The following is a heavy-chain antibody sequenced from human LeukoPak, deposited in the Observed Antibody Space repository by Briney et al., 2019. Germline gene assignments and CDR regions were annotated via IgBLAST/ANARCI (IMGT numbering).Heavy chain of an antibody. J-gene: IGHJ4*02. CDR2: ISSSGTTI. D-gene: IGHD3-16*02. Sequence: PGGSLRLSCAASGFIFSNYEMNWVRQAPGKGLEWVSYISSSGTTIYYADSVKGRFTISRDNAKNTLYLQMNSLRAEDTAVYYCLNLSHDYWGQGTLVTVSS. CDR1: GFIFSNYE. CDR3: LNLSHDY. V-gene: IGHV3-48*03.